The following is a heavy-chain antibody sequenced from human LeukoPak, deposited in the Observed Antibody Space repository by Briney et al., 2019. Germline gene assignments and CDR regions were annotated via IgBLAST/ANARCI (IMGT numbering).Heavy chain of an antibody. J-gene: IGHJ4*02. V-gene: IGHV3-23*01. Sequence: GGSLRLSCAGSGFTLSNSWMGWVRQAPGKGLEWVSTIIGSSGSTFYADSVKGRFTISKDTSKNTLYLHMSSLRADDTAVYYCAKGGYDYVEVAYFDYWGQGTLVTVSS. CDR1: GFTLSNSW. CDR2: IIGSSGST. D-gene: IGHD5-12*01. CDR3: AKGGYDYVEVAYFDY.